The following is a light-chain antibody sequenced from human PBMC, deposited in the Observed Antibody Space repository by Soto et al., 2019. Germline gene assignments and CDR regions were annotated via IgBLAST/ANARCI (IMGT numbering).Light chain of an antibody. J-gene: IGLJ2*01. CDR2: DVT. V-gene: IGLV2-11*01. CDR1: SSDIGDSNY. Sequence: QSVLTQPRSVSGSPGQSVTISCPGTSSDIGDSNYVSWYQQHPGKAPKLLIYDVTRRPSGVPDRFSGSKSGNTASLTISGLQAEDEADYFCCSYAGSYTLVFGGGTKLTVL. CDR3: CSYAGSYTLV.